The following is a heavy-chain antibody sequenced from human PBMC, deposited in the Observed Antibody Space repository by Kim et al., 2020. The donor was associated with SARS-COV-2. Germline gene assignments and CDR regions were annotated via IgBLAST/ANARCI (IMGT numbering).Heavy chain of an antibody. CDR3: ARDENLLGFGYLLSLVGNKNYGMDV. D-gene: IGHD3-10*01. CDR2: ISAYNGNT. CDR1: GYTFTSYG. Sequence: ASVKVSCKASGYTFTSYGISWVRQAPGQGLEWMGWISAYNGNTNYAQKLQGRVTMTTDTSTSTAYMELRSLRSDDTAVYYCARDENLLGFGYLLSLVGNKNYGMDVWGQGTTVTVSS. V-gene: IGHV1-18*01. J-gene: IGHJ6*02.